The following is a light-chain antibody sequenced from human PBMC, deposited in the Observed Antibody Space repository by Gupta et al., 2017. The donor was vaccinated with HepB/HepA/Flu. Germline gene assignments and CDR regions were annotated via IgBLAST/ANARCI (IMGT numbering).Light chain of an antibody. Sequence: EIVMTQSPATLSVSPGERATLSCRASQSVSSNLAWYQQKPGQAPRLLIYGASTRATGITARFSGSGSGTEFTLTISSLQSEDFAVYYCQQYNNWPPEFGHGTKVDIK. CDR3: QQYNNWPPE. CDR2: GAS. J-gene: IGKJ3*01. V-gene: IGKV3-15*01. CDR1: QSVSSN.